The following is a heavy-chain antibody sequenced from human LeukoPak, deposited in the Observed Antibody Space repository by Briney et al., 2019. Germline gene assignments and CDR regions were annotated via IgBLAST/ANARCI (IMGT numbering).Heavy chain of an antibody. V-gene: IGHV4-34*01. Sequence: KPSETLSLTCAVYGGSFSGYYWSWIRQPPGKGLEWIGEINHSGSTNYNPSLKSRVTISVDTSKNQFSLKLSSVTAADTAVYYCARHYGDYVGYCYYYMDVWGKGTTVTISS. J-gene: IGHJ6*03. CDR2: INHSGST. CDR3: ARHYGDYVGYCYYYMDV. D-gene: IGHD4-17*01. CDR1: GGSFSGYY.